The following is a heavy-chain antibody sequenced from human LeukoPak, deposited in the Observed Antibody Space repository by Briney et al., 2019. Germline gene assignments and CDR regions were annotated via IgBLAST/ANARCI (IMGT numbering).Heavy chain of an antibody. CDR3: ARIDAVTTDYYYYYYGMDV. V-gene: IGHV1-46*01. D-gene: IGHD4-17*01. CDR2: INPSGGST. CDR1: GYTFTSYY. Sequence: ASVNVSCKASGYTFTSYYMHWVRQAPGQGLEWMGIINPSGGSTSYAQKFQGRVTMTRDTSTSTVYMELSSLRSEDTAVYYCARIDAVTTDYYYYYYGMDVWGQGTTVTVSS. J-gene: IGHJ6*02.